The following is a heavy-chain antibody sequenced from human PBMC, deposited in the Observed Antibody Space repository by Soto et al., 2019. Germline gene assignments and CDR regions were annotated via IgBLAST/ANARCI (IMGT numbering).Heavy chain of an antibody. CDR3: ARERGRYKPFNY. J-gene: IGHJ4*02. V-gene: IGHV1-18*01. Sequence: QVQLVQSGAEVKKPGASVRVSCKSSGYTFTDYGITWVRQAPGQGLEWLGWINTYKGNINYAQRLQGRVTKTTDTSTSTAYMELRTLTSDDTAVYYSARERGRYKPFNYRSQGARESVSS. CDR2: INTYKGNI. CDR1: GYTFTDYG. D-gene: IGHD3-16*01.